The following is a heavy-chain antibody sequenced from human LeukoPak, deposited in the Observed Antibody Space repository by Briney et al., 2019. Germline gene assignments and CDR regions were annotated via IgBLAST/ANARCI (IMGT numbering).Heavy chain of an antibody. Sequence: PSETLSLTCTVSGGSISSYYWSWIRQPPGKGLEWIGYIYYSGSTNYNPSLKSRVTISVDTSKNQFSLKLSSVTAADTAVYYCARGAAPYDYVWGSSDWDYWGQGTLVTVSS. CDR3: ARGAAPYDYVWGSSDWDY. D-gene: IGHD3-16*01. CDR2: IYYSGST. CDR1: GGSISSYY. V-gene: IGHV4-59*01. J-gene: IGHJ4*02.